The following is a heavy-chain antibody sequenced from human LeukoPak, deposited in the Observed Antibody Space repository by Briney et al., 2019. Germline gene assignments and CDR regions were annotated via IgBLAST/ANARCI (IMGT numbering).Heavy chain of an antibody. D-gene: IGHD2-15*01. Sequence: GGSLRLSCAASGFTFSSSTMNWVRRAPGKGLEWVSSISTSSSYIYYADSVRGRFTISRDNAKNSLYLQMNSLRAEDTAVYSCARGADGVSSNSRGWFDPWGQGTLVTVSS. CDR3: ARGADGVSSNSRGWFDP. V-gene: IGHV3-21*01. CDR1: GFTFSSST. J-gene: IGHJ5*02. CDR2: ISTSSSYI.